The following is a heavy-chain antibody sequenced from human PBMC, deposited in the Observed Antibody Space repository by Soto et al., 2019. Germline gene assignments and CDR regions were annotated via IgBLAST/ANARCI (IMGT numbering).Heavy chain of an antibody. D-gene: IGHD6-13*01. CDR1: GFTFSSYG. CDR3: ARDKGSIAAAGALDYYYGMDV. Sequence: VQLLESGGGLVQPGGSLRLSCAASGFTFSSYGMHWVRQAPGKGLEWVAVIWYDGSNKYYADSVKGRFTISRDNSKNTLYLQMNSLRAEDTAVYYCARDKGSIAAAGALDYYYGMDVWGQGTTVTVSS. J-gene: IGHJ6*02. CDR2: IWYDGSNK. V-gene: IGHV3-33*01.